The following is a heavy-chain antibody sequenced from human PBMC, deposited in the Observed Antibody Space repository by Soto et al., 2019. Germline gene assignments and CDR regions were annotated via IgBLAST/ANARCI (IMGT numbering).Heavy chain of an antibody. V-gene: IGHV3-23*01. D-gene: IGHD1-26*01. CDR1: GFTFSSYA. J-gene: IGHJ4*02. CDR2: ISGSGGST. CDR3: AKDLRRLGVGAIRFDY. Sequence: GGSLRLSCAASGFTFSSYAMSWVRQAPGKGLEWVSAISGSGGSTYYADSVKGRFTISRDNSKNTLYLQMNSLRAEDTAVYYCAKDLRRLGVGAIRFDYWGQGTLVTVSS.